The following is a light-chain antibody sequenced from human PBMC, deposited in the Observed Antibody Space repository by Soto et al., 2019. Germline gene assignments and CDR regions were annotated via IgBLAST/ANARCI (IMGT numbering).Light chain of an antibody. CDR2: SNN. Sequence: QSVLTQPPSASGTPGQRVTISCSGSSSNIGSNTVNWYQQLPGTAPKLLIYSNNQRPSGVPDRFSGSKSGTSASLAISGLQSEDEADYYCAAWDDSLNAWAFGGGTKLTVL. J-gene: IGLJ3*02. V-gene: IGLV1-44*01. CDR3: AAWDDSLNAWA. CDR1: SSNIGSNT.